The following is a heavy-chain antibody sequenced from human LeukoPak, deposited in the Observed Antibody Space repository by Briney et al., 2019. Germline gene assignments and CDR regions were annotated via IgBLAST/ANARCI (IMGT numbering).Heavy chain of an antibody. V-gene: IGHV3-9*01. CDR1: GFTFSSYA. J-gene: IGHJ6*02. D-gene: IGHD2-15*01. CDR2: ISWHSASI. Sequence: GGSLRLSCAASGFTFSSYAMNWVRQAPGKGLEWVSDISWHSASIGYADSVKGRFTISRDNAKNSLYLQMNSLRPEDTALYYCAKEMGQATHCSGGRCYPSHGLDVWGQGTTVTVSS. CDR3: AKEMGQATHCSGGRCYPSHGLDV.